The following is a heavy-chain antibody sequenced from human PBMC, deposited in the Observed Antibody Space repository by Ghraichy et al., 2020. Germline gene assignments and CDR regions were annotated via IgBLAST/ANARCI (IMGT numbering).Heavy chain of an antibody. CDR2: IWDDGSNK. CDR3: ARQQIAGYYYYGMDV. D-gene: IGHD6-13*01. CDR1: GFTFSSYG. J-gene: IGHJ6*02. Sequence: GGSLRLSCEALGFTFSSYGMHWVRQAPGKGLEWVAVIWDDGSNKFYAESVRGRFTTSRDNSKNMVYLQMNSLRVEDTAVYCCARQQIAGYYYYGMDVWGQGTTVTVSS. V-gene: IGHV3-33*01.